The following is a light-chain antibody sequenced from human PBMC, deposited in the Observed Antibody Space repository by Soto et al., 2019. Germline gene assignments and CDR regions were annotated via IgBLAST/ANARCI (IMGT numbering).Light chain of an antibody. CDR3: QQYGSSPTWT. CDR1: QSVSSNY. Sequence: ETVLTQSPGTLSLSPGERATLSCRASQSVSSNYLAWYQQKPGQAPRLLIYGASSRATGIPDRFSGSGSGTDFTLTISRLEPEDFAVYYCQQYGSSPTWTFGQGTKVDIK. J-gene: IGKJ1*01. CDR2: GAS. V-gene: IGKV3-20*01.